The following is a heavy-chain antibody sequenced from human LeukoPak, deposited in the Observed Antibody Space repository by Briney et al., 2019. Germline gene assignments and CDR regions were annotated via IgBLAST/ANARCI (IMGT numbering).Heavy chain of an antibody. J-gene: IGHJ4*02. CDR3: ARRGHDYGSSPFDY. CDR1: GGPTSSYY. V-gene: IGHV4-59*01. CDR2: MHYNGGT. D-gene: IGHD4-17*01. Sequence: SETLSLTCTVTGGPTSSYYWSWIRHSPGKGLECIGYMHYNGGTNFNPSLKSRVTISLDTSKNQVSLKVSSVTAADTAVYYCARRGHDYGSSPFDYWGQGTLVIVSS.